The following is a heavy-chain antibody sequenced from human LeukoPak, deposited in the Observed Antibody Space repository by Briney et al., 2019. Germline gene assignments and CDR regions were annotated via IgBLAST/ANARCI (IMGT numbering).Heavy chain of an antibody. V-gene: IGHV1-2*02. J-gene: IGHJ3*02. CDR1: GYTFTGYY. CDR3: ARDWEEYYGSGSYYKGGAFDI. CDR2: INPNSGGT. D-gene: IGHD3-10*01. Sequence: ASVKVSCKASGYTFTGYYMHWVRQAPGQGLEWMGWINPNSGGTNYAQKFQGRVTMTRDTSISTAYMELSRLRSDDTAVYYCARDWEEYYGSGSYYKGGAFDIWGQGTMVTVSS.